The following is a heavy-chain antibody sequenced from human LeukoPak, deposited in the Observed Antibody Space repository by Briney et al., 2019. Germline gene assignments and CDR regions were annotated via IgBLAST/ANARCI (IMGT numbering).Heavy chain of an antibody. CDR1: GYTLTELS. J-gene: IGHJ2*01. CDR2: IDPGDCEK. D-gene: IGHD1-26*01. Sequence: ASVNVTRKVSGYTLTELSLHWVRQAPGKGLEWMGGIDPGDCEKNYAQKFQGRVTVTEDTSTDTAYMELSSLRSEATGVCYCAAILPAPGATSGFWYFDLWGRGTLVTVSS. V-gene: IGHV1-24*01. CDR3: AAILPAPGATSGFWYFDL.